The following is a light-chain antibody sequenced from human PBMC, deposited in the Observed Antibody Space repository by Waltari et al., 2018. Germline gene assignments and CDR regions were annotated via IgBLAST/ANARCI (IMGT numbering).Light chain of an antibody. Sequence: DIQLTQSPSFMSASVGDRVTITCRASQGISSFLAWYQQKPGKAPKLLIYAASTLQSGVPSRFSGSGSGTQFTLNISGLQPDDFATYYCQEYNGYSSVTFGGGTKVEMK. CDR2: AAS. J-gene: IGKJ4*01. V-gene: IGKV1-9*01. CDR1: QGISSF. CDR3: QEYNGYSSVT.